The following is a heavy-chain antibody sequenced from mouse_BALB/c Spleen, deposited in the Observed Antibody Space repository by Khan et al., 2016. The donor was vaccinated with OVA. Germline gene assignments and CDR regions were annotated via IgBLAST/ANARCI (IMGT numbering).Heavy chain of an antibody. CDR2: ITPNNGGS. V-gene: IGHV1-18*01. CDR1: GYTFADYN. Sequence: VRLQQPGPELVKPGTSVKIPCKASGYTFADYNVDWVKQSHGKSLEWIGDITPNNGGSIYNQKFKGKATLTVDKSSSTAYMELRSLTTEDTAVHYCTRGGFGGFACWGQGTLVTVSA. J-gene: IGHJ3*01. CDR3: TRGGFGGFAC.